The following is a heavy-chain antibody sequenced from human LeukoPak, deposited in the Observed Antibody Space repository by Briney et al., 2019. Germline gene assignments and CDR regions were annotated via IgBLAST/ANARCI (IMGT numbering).Heavy chain of an antibody. J-gene: IGHJ4*02. V-gene: IGHV3-23*01. CDR3: AKEMGFKIREVMLGFFDY. CDR1: GFSFGHYG. CDR2: ISGSGGNT. D-gene: IGHD3-10*01. Sequence: PGGTLRLSCTASGFSFGHYGMSWVRQAPGKGLEWVSAISGSGGNTYYADSVKGRFTISRDNSKKTLYLQMNSLRAEDTAVYYCAKEMGFKIREVMLGFFDYWGQGTLVTVSS.